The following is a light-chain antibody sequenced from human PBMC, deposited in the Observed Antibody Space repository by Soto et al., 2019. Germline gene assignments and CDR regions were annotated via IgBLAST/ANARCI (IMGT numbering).Light chain of an antibody. CDR1: SSDIGGYNY. V-gene: IGLV2-14*01. J-gene: IGLJ2*01. CDR3: SSYTSSNTLV. CDR2: EVS. Sequence: QSVLTQPASVSGSPGQSIAISCIGTSSDIGGYNYVSWYQQHPGKAPKVMIYEVSNRPSGVPDRFSGSKSGNTASLTISGLQAEDEADYYCSSYTSSNTLVFGGGTKLTVL.